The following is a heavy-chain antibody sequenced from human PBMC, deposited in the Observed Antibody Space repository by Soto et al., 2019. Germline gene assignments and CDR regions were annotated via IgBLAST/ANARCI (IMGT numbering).Heavy chain of an antibody. CDR1: GGSINRSTYF. CDR2: SLYNASA. CDR3: ESLYNVGSGGMDV. V-gene: IGHV4-39*01. D-gene: IGHD3-10*02. Sequence: PSEPLSFTCTVSGGSINRSTYFWGCIRQTPGGGLGCIEPSLYNASARHNPPLNSRGTIAIDTPKDKLSLTRSTVTAADLCVYYCESLYNVGSGGMDVWGQGTTVTVSS. J-gene: IGHJ6*02.